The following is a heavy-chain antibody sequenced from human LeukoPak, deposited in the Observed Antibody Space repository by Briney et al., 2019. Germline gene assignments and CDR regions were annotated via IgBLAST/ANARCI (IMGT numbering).Heavy chain of an antibody. Sequence: SGTLSLTCTVSGGSIRSSTYFWGWIRQPPGKGLEWIGSIHYSGTTYYNPSLKSRVTISVDTSKNQFSLNLSSMTAADTAVYYCARSYYDFWSGDPHPTYGMDAWGQGTTVTVSS. CDR1: GGSIRSSTYF. CDR2: IHYSGTT. D-gene: IGHD3-3*01. J-gene: IGHJ6*02. CDR3: ARSYYDFWSGDPHPTYGMDA. V-gene: IGHV4-39*01.